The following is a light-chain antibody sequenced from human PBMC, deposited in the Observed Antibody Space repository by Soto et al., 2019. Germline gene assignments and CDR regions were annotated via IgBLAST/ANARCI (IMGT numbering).Light chain of an antibody. Sequence: QSVLTQPPSVSGAPGQRVTICCTGSSSNIGAGYDVHWYQQLPGSAPKLLIYGNSNRPSGVPDRFSDSKSGTSASLAITGLQAEDEADYYCQSYDSSLSASVFGGGTKLTVL. CDR2: GNS. CDR1: SSNIGAGYD. V-gene: IGLV1-40*01. CDR3: QSYDSSLSASV. J-gene: IGLJ2*01.